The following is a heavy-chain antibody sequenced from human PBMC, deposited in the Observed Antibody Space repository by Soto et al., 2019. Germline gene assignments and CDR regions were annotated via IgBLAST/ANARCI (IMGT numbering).Heavy chain of an antibody. Sequence: PSETLSLTCTVSGGSISSSSYYWGWIRQPPGKGLEWIGSIYYSGSTYYNPSLKSRVTISGDTSKDQFSLKLSSVTAADTAVYYCARAFYYDSSGSYDYWGQGTLVTVSS. V-gene: IGHV4-39*01. J-gene: IGHJ4*02. CDR2: IYYSGST. D-gene: IGHD3-22*01. CDR1: GGSISSSSYY. CDR3: ARAFYYDSSGSYDY.